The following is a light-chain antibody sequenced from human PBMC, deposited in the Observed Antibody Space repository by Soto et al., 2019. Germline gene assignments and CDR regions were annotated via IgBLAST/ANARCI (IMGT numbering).Light chain of an antibody. CDR1: QSVTSNY. CDR2: GAS. V-gene: IGKV3-20*01. J-gene: IGKJ1*01. CDR3: QQYESTPRT. Sequence: EIVLTQSPGTLSLSPGERATLSCRASQSVTSNYLAWYQQKPGQAPRLLIYGASSRATGIPDRFSGSGSGTDFTLTISRLEPEDFAVYSCQQYESTPRTFGQGTKVEIK.